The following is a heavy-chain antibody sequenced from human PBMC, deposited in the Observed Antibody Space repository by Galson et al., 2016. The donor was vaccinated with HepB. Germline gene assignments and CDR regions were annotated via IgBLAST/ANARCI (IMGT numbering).Heavy chain of an antibody. CDR1: GFTFVTYA. V-gene: IGHV3-30-3*01. CDR3: ASLLVTATPDY. J-gene: IGHJ4*02. Sequence: SYAASGFTFVTYAMYWVRQAPGKGLEWVALISFDGGKITYAESVKGRFTISRDNSKNALYLQMNSLGAEDTAVYYCASLLVTATPDYWGQGTLVTVSS. D-gene: IGHD2-15*01. CDR2: ISFDGGKI.